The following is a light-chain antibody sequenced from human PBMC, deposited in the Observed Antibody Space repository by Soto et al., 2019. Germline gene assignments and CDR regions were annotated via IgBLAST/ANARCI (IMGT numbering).Light chain of an antibody. J-gene: IGKJ1*01. CDR2: GAS. CDR1: KSVSDY. Sequence: ETLMTQSPATLSVSPGERATLCFLASKSVSDYLAWYQQRPGQAPRLLIFGASTRATGFPARFSGSGSGTEFTLTISSLQSEDFAVYYCQQYKDWPHTFGQGTKVDIK. CDR3: QQYKDWPHT. V-gene: IGKV3-15*01.